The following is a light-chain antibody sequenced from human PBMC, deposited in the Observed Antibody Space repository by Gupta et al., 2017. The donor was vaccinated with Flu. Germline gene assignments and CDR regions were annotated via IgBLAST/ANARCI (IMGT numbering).Light chain of an antibody. Sequence: DTVTLTCRASQTVSTKVAWYQQKSGQAPRLLIQGASTRASGVSDRFAGSGSGTEFSLTINNLQSEDFAVYYCQQYNDWHPLTFGGGTEVQIK. CDR1: QTVSTK. CDR2: GAS. CDR3: QQYNDWHPLT. J-gene: IGKJ4*01. V-gene: IGKV3-15*01.